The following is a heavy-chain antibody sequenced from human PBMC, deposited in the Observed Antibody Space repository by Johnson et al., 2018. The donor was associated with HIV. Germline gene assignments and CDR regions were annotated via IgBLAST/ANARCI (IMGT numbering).Heavy chain of an antibody. J-gene: IGHJ3*02. CDR1: GFTFSTYW. Sequence: QVQLVESGGGVVQPGRSLRLSCGASGFTFSTYWMHWVRQAPGKGLVWVALISSDGSNKYYADSVRGRFTISRDNSKDTLYLQMDGLRPEDTALYYCAKDRGSPGIPAAFDIWGQGTMVTVSS. CDR2: ISSDGSNK. D-gene: IGHD1-26*01. CDR3: AKDRGSPGIPAAFDI. V-gene: IGHV3-30*18.